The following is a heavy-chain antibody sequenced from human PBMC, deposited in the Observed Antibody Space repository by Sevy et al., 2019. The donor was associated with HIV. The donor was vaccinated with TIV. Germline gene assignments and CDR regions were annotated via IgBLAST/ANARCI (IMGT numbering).Heavy chain of an antibody. CDR1: DGSVSGYF. V-gene: IGHV4-59*02. J-gene: IGHJ4*02. Sequence: SETLSLTCTVSDGSVSGYFWSWNRQPPGRGLEWIGNIHHGGTTKYNPSLKSRLTISIDTSKNQFSLILTSATAADTAVYYCTRLDSSGHSDYWGQGTPVTVSS. CDR3: TRLDSSGHSDY. D-gene: IGHD3-22*01. CDR2: IHHGGTT.